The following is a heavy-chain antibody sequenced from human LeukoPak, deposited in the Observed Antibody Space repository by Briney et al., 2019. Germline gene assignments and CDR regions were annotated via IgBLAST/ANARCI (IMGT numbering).Heavy chain of an antibody. J-gene: IGHJ4*02. CDR2: FDPEDGET. CDR1: GYTLKELS. Sequence: ASVKVYCKVSGYTLKELSMHWVRQAPGNGLERIGGFDPEDGETIYAQKIQGRVTMTEDTSTDTAYMELSSLRSEDTAVYYCAIPPFDSSGSYYVLQFDYWGQGTLVTVSS. V-gene: IGHV1-24*01. CDR3: AIPPFDSSGSYYVLQFDY. D-gene: IGHD1-26*01.